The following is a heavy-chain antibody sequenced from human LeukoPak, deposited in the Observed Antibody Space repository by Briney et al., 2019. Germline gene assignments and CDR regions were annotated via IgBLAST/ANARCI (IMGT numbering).Heavy chain of an antibody. CDR2: INSDGSST. J-gene: IGHJ6*02. CDR3: ARVEAADYYYYYGMDV. V-gene: IGHV3-74*01. Sequence: GGSLRLSCAASGFTFSSYWMHWVRQAPGKGLGWVSRINSDGSSTSYADSVKGRFTISRDNAKNTLYLQMNSLRAEDTAVYYCARVEAADYYYYYGMDVWGQGTTVTVSS. CDR1: GFTFSSYW.